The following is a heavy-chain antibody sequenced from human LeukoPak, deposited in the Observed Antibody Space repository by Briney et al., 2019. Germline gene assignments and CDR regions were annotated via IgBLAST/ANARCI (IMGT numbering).Heavy chain of an antibody. CDR2: ISYDGTNK. J-gene: IGHJ3*02. V-gene: IGHV3-30*04. D-gene: IGHD3-22*01. CDR3: ARPSSGYYWGAAFDI. CDR1: KFTFSNCA. Sequence: GRSLRLSCAASKFTFSNCAMRWVRQAPGKGLEWVAVISYDGTNKYYADSVKGRFTISRDNSKNTLYLQMNSLRTEDTALYYCARPSSGYYWGAAFDIWGQGTMVTV.